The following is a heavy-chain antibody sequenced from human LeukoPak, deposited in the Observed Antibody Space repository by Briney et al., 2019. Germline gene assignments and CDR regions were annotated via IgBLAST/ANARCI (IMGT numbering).Heavy chain of an antibody. D-gene: IGHD2-8*01. CDR3: ARSNGFAAIDS. J-gene: IGHJ5*01. CDR2: IYSSGSV. CDR1: GASIKGSY. V-gene: IGHV4-4*07. Sequence: KTSETLSLTCTVSGASIKGSYWSWVRQPAGRGLEWIGRIYSSGSVNYNASLKSRVSMSIDTSKNQFSLKMNSVTAADTAVYYCARSNGFAAIDSWAHGILVTVSS.